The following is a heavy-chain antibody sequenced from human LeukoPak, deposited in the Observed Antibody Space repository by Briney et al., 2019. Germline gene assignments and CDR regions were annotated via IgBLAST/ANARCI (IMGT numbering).Heavy chain of an antibody. CDR3: ARGGHWDWFDT. J-gene: IGHJ5*02. V-gene: IGHV1-2*02. D-gene: IGHD7-27*01. CDR2: INPKSGGT. CDR1: GYTFIDYY. Sequence: ASVKVSCKSSGYTFIDYYMHWVRQAPGQGLQWMGWINPKSGGTNYAQKFQGRVTMTRDTSIRTLYMELNSLISDDTAVYYCARGGHWDWFDTWGQGTLVTVSS.